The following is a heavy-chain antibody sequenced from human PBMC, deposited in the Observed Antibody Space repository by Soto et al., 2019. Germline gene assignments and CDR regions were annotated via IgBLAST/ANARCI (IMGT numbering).Heavy chain of an antibody. CDR3: ARDGRSYYYDPPDTDAFDI. CDR1: CCSISDYV. Sequence: SRTWRVSCCSISDYVCIWIRQPPGKGLEWIGYIYYSGSTNYNPSLKSRVTISVDTSKNQFSLKLSSVTAADTAVYYCARDGRSYYYDPPDTDAFDILGQGTMVTVSS. CDR2: IYYSGST. V-gene: IGHV4-59*01. J-gene: IGHJ3*02. D-gene: IGHD3-22*01.